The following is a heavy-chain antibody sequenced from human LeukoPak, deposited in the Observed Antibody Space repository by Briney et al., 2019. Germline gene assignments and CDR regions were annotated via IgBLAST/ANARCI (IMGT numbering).Heavy chain of an antibody. V-gene: IGHV3-48*03. D-gene: IGHD5-18*01. CDR2: ITRSGTTI. Sequence: GGSLRLSCAASGFSFSDYEMNWVRQAPGKGLQWVSHITRSGTTISYADSVKGRFTISRDNAKNSLFLQMNSLRAEDTAVYYCARVPPDTYGYYYYYYMDVWGKGTTVTISS. CDR3: ARVPPDTYGYYYYYYMDV. CDR1: GFSFSDYE. J-gene: IGHJ6*03.